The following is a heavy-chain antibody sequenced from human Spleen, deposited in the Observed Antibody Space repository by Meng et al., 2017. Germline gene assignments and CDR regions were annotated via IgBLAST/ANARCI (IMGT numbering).Heavy chain of an antibody. V-gene: IGHV1-8*01. CDR2: MNPNSGTT. Sequence: ASVKVSCKASGYTFTYYDINWVRQATGQGLEWMGWMNPNSGTTGYAQKLQGRVTMTRNISISTAYMELSSLTSDDTALYYCARSSNRGFDPWGQGTLVTVSS. CDR1: GYTFTYYD. D-gene: IGHD3-16*02. CDR3: ARSSNRGFDP. J-gene: IGHJ5*02.